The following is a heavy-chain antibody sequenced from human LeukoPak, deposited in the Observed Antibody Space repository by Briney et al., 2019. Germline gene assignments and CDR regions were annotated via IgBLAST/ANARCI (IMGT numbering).Heavy chain of an antibody. CDR1: GFTFSTYA. J-gene: IGHJ3*01. CDR2: IADAGT. V-gene: IGHV3-23*01. Sequence: GGSLRLSCAASGFTFSTYAMIWVRQAPGKGLEWVSTIADAGTYYADSVKGRFIISRDNSKNMLYLQLNSLRADGTAMYYCARNLGPFDVRGHGTMVTVSS. D-gene: IGHD3-16*01. CDR3: ARNLGPFDV.